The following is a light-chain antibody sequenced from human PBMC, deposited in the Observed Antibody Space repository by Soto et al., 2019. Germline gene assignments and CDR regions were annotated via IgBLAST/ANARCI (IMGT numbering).Light chain of an antibody. J-gene: IGKJ1*01. CDR3: QQYGSSPRT. V-gene: IGKV3-20*01. CDR1: QSVSSN. CDR2: GAS. Sequence: EIVMTQSPATLSVSPGERATLSCRASQSVSSNLAWYQQKPGQAPRLLIYGASNRATGIPDRFSGSGSGTDFTLTISRLEPEDFAVFYCQQYGSSPRTFCQRTNVDI.